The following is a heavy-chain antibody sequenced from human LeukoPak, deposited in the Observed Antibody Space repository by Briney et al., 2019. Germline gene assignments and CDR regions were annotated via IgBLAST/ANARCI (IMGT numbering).Heavy chain of an antibody. J-gene: IGHJ4*02. CDR3: ARGARLYYHDSSGYYYSYYFDY. Sequence: SETLSLTCTVSGGSISSYYWSWIRQPAGKGLEWIGRIYTSGSTNYNPSLKSRVTMSVDTSKNQFSLKLSSVTAADTAVYYCARGARLYYHDSSGYYYSYYFDYWGQGTLVTVSS. CDR2: IYTSGST. D-gene: IGHD3-22*01. CDR1: GGSISSYY. V-gene: IGHV4-4*07.